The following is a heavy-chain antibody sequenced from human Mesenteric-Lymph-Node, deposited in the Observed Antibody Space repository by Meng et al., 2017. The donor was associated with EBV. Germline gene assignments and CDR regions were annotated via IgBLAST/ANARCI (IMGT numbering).Heavy chain of an antibody. V-gene: IGHV1-18*01. CDR2: ISAYNGDT. J-gene: IGHJ4*02. D-gene: IGHD1-26*01. CDR1: GYTLTIYG. Sequence: VQCGAEGWKPGAALKASCKAAGYTLTIYGSSGVRQAPGQGLEWMGWISAYNGDTKYAQKVQDRVTMTTDTSTSTVYMELRSLGSDDTAVYYCARDHGGKYYYWGQGTLVTVSS. CDR3: ARDHGGKYYY.